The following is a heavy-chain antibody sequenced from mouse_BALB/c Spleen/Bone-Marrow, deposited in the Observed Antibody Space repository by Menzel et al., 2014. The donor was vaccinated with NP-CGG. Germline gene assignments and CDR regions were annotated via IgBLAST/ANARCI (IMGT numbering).Heavy chain of an antibody. Sequence: QVQLQQSGAELVKPGASVKLSCKASGYTFTSYWMHWVRQRPGQGLEWIGEINPSTGRTNYNEKFKSEATVTVDKSSTTAYVQLSSLTSEDSAVYYCARYAGEFVYWGQGTLVTVSA. J-gene: IGHJ3*01. CDR2: INPSTGRT. D-gene: IGHD6-5*01. CDR1: GYTFTSYW. V-gene: IGHV1S81*02. CDR3: ARYAGEFVY.